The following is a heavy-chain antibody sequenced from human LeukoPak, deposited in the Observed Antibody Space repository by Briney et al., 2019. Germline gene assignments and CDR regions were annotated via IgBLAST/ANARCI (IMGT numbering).Heavy chain of an antibody. Sequence: GASVKVSCKASGYTFTSYGISWVRQAPGQGLEWMGWISAYNGNTNYAQKLQGRVTMTTDTSTSTVYKELSSLRSEDTAVYYCATDYDSSGYYLSWGQGTLVTVSS. J-gene: IGHJ4*02. D-gene: IGHD3-22*01. CDR1: GYTFTSYG. CDR3: ATDYDSSGYYLS. V-gene: IGHV1-18*01. CDR2: ISAYNGNT.